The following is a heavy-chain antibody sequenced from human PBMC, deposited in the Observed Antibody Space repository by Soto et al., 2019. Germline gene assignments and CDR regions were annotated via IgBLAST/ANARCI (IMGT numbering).Heavy chain of an antibody. Sequence: SPTLSLTCAISGDSVSSNSAAWNWIRQSPSRGLEWLGRTYYRSKWYNDYAVSVKSRITINPDTSKNQFSLQLNSVTPEDTAVYYCARGRLRYFDWLLLDAFDIWGQGTMVTVSS. CDR2: TYYRSKWYN. D-gene: IGHD3-9*01. V-gene: IGHV6-1*01. J-gene: IGHJ3*02. CDR1: GDSVSSNSAA. CDR3: ARGRLRYFDWLLLDAFDI.